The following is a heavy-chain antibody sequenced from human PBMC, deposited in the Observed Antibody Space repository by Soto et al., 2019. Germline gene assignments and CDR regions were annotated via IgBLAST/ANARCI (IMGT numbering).Heavy chain of an antibody. V-gene: IGHV4-39*02. CDR3: ARDISHSSPSDAFDI. CDR1: GGSISSSSYY. Sequence: PSETLSLTCTVSGGSISSSSYYWGWIRQPPGKGLEWIGSIYYSGSTYYNPSLKSRVTISVDTSKNQFSLKLSSVTAGDTAVYYFARDISHSSPSDAFDIWGQGTMVTVSS. D-gene: IGHD3-22*01. J-gene: IGHJ3*02. CDR2: IYYSGST.